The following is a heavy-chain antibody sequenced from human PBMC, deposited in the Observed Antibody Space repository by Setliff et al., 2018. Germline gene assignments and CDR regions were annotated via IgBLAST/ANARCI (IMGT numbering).Heavy chain of an antibody. V-gene: IGHV4-39*07. CDR3: ARSYRYFDY. J-gene: IGHJ4*02. CDR2: IYYRGDT. D-gene: IGHD1-26*01. Sequence: SETLSLTCTVSGASLNSGTYYWGWIRQPPGKGLEWIGRIYYRGDTYYNASPKGRLTISVDTAQNQFSLRLTSVTAADTAVYYCARSYRYFDYWGQGTRVTVSS. CDR1: GASLNSGTYY.